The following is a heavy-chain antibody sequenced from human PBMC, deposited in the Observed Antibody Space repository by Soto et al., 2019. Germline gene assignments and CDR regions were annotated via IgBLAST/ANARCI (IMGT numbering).Heavy chain of an antibody. Sequence: ASVKVSCKASGYTFTGYYMHWVRQAPGQGLEWMGWINPNSGGTNYAQKFQGRVTMTRDTSISTAYMELSRLRSDDTAVYYCARVEVDCSSISCSLCGMDVWCQGXTVPGS. CDR3: ARVEVDCSSISCSLCGMDV. V-gene: IGHV1-2*02. CDR1: GYTFTGYY. J-gene: IGHJ6*02. D-gene: IGHD2-2*01. CDR2: INPNSGGT.